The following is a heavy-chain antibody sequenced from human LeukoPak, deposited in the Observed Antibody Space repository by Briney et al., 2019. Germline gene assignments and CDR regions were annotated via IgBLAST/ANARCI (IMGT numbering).Heavy chain of an antibody. CDR3: ARAETAAAGTPVDY. Sequence: SETLSLTCTVSGGSISSSSYYWGWIRQPPGKGLEWIGSIYYSGSTYYNPSLKSRATISVDTSKNQFSLKLSSVTAADTAVYYCARAETAAAGTPVDYWGQGTLVTVSS. V-gene: IGHV4-39*07. D-gene: IGHD6-13*01. CDR2: IYYSGST. J-gene: IGHJ4*02. CDR1: GGSISSSSYY.